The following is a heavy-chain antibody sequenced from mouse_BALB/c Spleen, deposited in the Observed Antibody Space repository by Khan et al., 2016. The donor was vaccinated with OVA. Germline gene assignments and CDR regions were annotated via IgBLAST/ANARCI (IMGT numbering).Heavy chain of an antibody. J-gene: IGHJ2*01. CDR3: AGMNA. CDR2: IDPANGNT. V-gene: IGHV14-3*02. CDR1: GFNIKDTY. Sequence: EEELQQSGAELVKPGASVKLSCTASGFNIKDTYMHWVKQRPEQGLEWIGRIDPANGNTKYDPKFQGKATISADPYSNTAYQQLSSLTSEDTAGYCGAGMNAWGQGTALTVSS.